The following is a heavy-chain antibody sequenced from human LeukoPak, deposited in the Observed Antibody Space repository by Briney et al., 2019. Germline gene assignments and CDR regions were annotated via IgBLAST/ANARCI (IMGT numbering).Heavy chain of an antibody. CDR2: IYSSGST. D-gene: IGHD4-17*01. Sequence: PSETLSLTCTVSGGSISGYYWNWIRQPPGKGLEWIGYIYSSGSTNYNPSLRSRVTISLDTSKNQFSLKLSSVTAADTAVYYCASYGDYGGWFDPWGQGILVTVSS. J-gene: IGHJ5*02. CDR1: GGSISGYY. CDR3: ASYGDYGGWFDP. V-gene: IGHV4-59*01.